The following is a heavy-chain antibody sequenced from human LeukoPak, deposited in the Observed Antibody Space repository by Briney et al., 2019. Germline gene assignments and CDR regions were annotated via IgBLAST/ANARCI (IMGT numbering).Heavy chain of an antibody. D-gene: IGHD6-19*01. V-gene: IGHV3-33*01. J-gene: IGHJ4*02. Sequence: PGGSLRLSCAASGLTFRSHGMHWVRQAPGKGLEWVAGIWYDGSNEDYADSVKGRFTISRDNSKNTLYLQMNSLRAEDTAIYYCARDCSGWSRDYWGQGTLVTVSS. CDR2: IWYDGSNE. CDR1: GLTFRSHG. CDR3: ARDCSGWSRDY.